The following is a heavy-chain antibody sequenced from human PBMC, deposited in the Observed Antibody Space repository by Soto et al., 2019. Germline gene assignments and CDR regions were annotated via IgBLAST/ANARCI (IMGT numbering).Heavy chain of an antibody. CDR3: ARSRDRCGGDCYSVYAAFDL. D-gene: IGHD2-21*02. CDR2: TIPLGSSQ. Sequence: QVQLVQSGAEVKKPGSLLQISCKASGATYSPFIAYAISWLRQGPGQGLEWIGSTIPLGSSQHYAEGFQGRATISADSSTFTVSLELTDLTSDDAAVYFCARSRDRCGGDCYSVYAAFDLWGQGTAVTVSS. V-gene: IGHV1-69*04. J-gene: IGHJ3*01. CDR1: GATYSPFIAYA.